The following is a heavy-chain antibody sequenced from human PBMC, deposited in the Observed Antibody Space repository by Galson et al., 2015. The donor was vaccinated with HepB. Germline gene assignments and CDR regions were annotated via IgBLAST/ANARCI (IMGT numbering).Heavy chain of an antibody. Sequence: SLRLSCAASRFTFSRHAMHWVRQAPGKGLVWVSRINSDGGTTSYAASVKGRFTISRDNAKKTLYLQMNNLRAEDTAVYYCASLCIAVAGSGFDYWGQGTLVTVSS. V-gene: IGHV3-74*01. CDR3: ASLCIAVAGSGFDY. J-gene: IGHJ4*02. CDR1: RFTFSRHA. D-gene: IGHD6-19*01. CDR2: INSDGGTT.